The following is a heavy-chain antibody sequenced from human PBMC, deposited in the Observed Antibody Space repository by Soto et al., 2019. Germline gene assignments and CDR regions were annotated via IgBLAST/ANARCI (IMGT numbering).Heavy chain of an antibody. CDR1: GFTFSTYG. Sequence: QVQLVESGGGVVQTGRSLRLSCAASGFTFSTYGMHWVRQAPGKGLEWVAVISYDGSTKYYADSVKGRFTISRDNSKNTLYLQMNSLRVEDTAMYYCAKDGLVGLHYFDYWGQGTLVTVSS. CDR2: ISYDGSTK. CDR3: AKDGLVGLHYFDY. V-gene: IGHV3-30*18. J-gene: IGHJ4*02. D-gene: IGHD2-8*02.